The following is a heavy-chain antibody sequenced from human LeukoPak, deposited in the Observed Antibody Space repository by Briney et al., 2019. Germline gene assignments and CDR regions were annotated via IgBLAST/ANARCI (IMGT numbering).Heavy chain of an antibody. Sequence: GGSLRLSCAASGFTFSSYAMSWVRQAPGKGLEWVSAISGSGGSTYYADSVKGRFTISRDNSKNTLYLQMNSLRAEDTAVYYCAKGSTIFGVVIQNWFDPWAREPWSPSPQ. V-gene: IGHV3-23*01. CDR2: ISGSGGST. J-gene: IGHJ5*02. CDR1: GFTFSSYA. CDR3: AKGSTIFGVVIQNWFDP. D-gene: IGHD3-3*01.